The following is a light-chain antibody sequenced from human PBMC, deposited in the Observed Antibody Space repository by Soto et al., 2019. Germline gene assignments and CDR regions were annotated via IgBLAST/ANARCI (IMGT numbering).Light chain of an antibody. V-gene: IGKV3-11*01. CDR1: QLFRRY. CDR2: DAS. Sequence: EIVLTQCPGTLSFSPGARATXSCRASQLFRRYLARYQQKPAQATRLLXYDASTRATGIQARLSGSGSEKDFTLNITSLEPEDFAVYYCKQRNNWPPITFGQGTRLEIK. J-gene: IGKJ5*01. CDR3: KQRNNWPPIT.